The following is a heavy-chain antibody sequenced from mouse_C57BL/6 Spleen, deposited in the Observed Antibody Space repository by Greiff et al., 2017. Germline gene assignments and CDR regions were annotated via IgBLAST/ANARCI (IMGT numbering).Heavy chain of an antibody. CDR2: IYPSDSET. CDR3: ARQLRLQGAMDY. CDR1: GYTFTSYW. Sequence: VQLQQPGAELVRPGSSVKLSCKASGYTFTSYWMEWVKQRPGQGLEWIGNIYPSDSETHYNQKFKDKATLTVDKSSSTAYMQLSSLTSEDSAVYYCARQLRLQGAMDYWGQGTSVTVSS. J-gene: IGHJ4*01. D-gene: IGHD3-2*02. V-gene: IGHV1-61*01.